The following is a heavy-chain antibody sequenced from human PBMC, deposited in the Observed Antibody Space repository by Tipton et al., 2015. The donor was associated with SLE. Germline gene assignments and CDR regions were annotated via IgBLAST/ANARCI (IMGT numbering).Heavy chain of an antibody. D-gene: IGHD3-22*01. CDR1: GVSISSSNW. V-gene: IGHV4-4*01. J-gene: IGHJ4*02. CDR3: ARPYTDRSGYNYGFFDY. Sequence: SLRLSCAVSGVSISSSNWWSWVRQVPGKGLEWIGEIHHSGTTYYNPSLESRVTISVDKSNNHFSLRLNSVTAADTAVYFCARPYTDRSGYNYGFFDYWGQGILVSVSS. CDR2: IHHSGTT.